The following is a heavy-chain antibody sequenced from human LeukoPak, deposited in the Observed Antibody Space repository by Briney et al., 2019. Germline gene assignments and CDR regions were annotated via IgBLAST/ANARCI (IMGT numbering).Heavy chain of an antibody. CDR3: ARASRYYYGSGSYSDLDY. Sequence: SVKVSCKASGGTFSSYAIGWVRQAPGQGLEWMGGIIPIFGTANYAQKFQGRVTITADESTSTAYMELSSLRSEDTAVYYCARASRYYYGSGSYSDLDYWGQGTLVTVSS. CDR2: IIPIFGTA. J-gene: IGHJ4*02. D-gene: IGHD3-10*01. V-gene: IGHV1-69*13. CDR1: GGTFSSYA.